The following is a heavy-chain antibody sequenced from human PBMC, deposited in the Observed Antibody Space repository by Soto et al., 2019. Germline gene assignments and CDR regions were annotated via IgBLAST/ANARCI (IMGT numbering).Heavy chain of an antibody. J-gene: IGHJ4*02. CDR1: GYTFTNYH. Sequence: QVQVVQSGAEVKKHGASVKVSCKTSGYTFTNYHVHWVRQAPGQGLEWMGAINPKGGSTTYAQHLQGRVTMTSDSSTSTVYMEMGSLRSDDSAVYYCALPKNTLGWYHFLGQGTLVTVS. V-gene: IGHV1-46*01. D-gene: IGHD6-19*01. CDR2: INPKGGST. CDR3: ALPKNTLGWYHF.